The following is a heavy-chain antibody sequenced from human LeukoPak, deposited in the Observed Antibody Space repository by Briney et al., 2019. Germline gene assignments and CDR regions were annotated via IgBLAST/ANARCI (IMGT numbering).Heavy chain of an antibody. CDR3: AEGFSGYVAAGTGIDY. CDR2: ISGSGGST. D-gene: IGHD5-12*01. J-gene: IGHJ4*02. CDR1: GFTFSSYA. V-gene: IGHV3-23*01. Sequence: PGGSLRLSCAASGFTFSSYAMSWVRQAPGKGLEWVSAISGSGGSTYYADSVKGRFTISRDNSKNTLYLQMNSLRAEDTAVYYCAEGFSGYVAAGTGIDYWGQGTLVTVSS.